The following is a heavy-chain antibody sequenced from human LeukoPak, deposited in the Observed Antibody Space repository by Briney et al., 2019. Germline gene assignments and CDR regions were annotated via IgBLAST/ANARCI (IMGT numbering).Heavy chain of an antibody. CDR3: APNYHGNPWFDP. J-gene: IGHJ5*02. D-gene: IGHD5-24*01. V-gene: IGHV1-24*01. Sequence: ASVKVSCKVSGYTLAELSMHWVRQAPGKGLEWMGGFDPGDGETIYAQKFQGRVTMTEDTSTDTAYMELSSLRSEDTAVYYCAPNYHGNPWFDPWGQGTLVTVSS. CDR1: GYTLAELS. CDR2: FDPGDGET.